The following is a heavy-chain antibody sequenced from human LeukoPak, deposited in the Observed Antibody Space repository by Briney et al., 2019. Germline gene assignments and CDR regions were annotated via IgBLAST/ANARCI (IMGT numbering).Heavy chain of an antibody. V-gene: IGHV3-33*01. Sequence: PGGSLRLSCVASGFTFNTYGMHWVRQAPGKGLEWVAVIWYDGSKKFYADPVNGRFTISRDDSKNTLYLQMSGLRADDTAVYYCTCAYSAGWFTYWGQGTPVTVSS. CDR3: TCAYSAGWFTY. D-gene: IGHD3-16*01. J-gene: IGHJ4*02. CDR2: IWYDGSKK. CDR1: GFTFNTYG.